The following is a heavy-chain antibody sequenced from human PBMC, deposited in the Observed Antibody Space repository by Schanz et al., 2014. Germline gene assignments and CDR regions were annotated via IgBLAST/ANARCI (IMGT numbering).Heavy chain of an antibody. V-gene: IGHV3-21*02. CDR2: ISSSGGHI. CDR3: ARADYSSSWNGFDI. CDR1: GFTVSAYS. J-gene: IGHJ3*02. Sequence: EVQVVESGGGLVRPGGSLRLSCSGFTVSAYSANWVRQAPGKGLEWVSSISSSGGHIYYADSVKGRFTITRDIAKNSLSLQMNSLRAEDTAVYYCARADYSSSWNGFDIWGQGTMVTVSS. D-gene: IGHD6-13*01.